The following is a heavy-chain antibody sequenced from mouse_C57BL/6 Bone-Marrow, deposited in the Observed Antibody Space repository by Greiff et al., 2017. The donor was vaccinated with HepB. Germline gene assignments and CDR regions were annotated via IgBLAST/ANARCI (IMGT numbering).Heavy chain of an antibody. Sequence: QVQLQQSGAELVKPGASVKMSCKASGYTFTSYWITWVKQRPGQGLEWIGDIYPGSGSTNYNEKFKSKATLTVDTSSSTAYMQLSSLTSEDSAVYYCARNEYYYGSSYLAYWGQGTLVTVSA. CDR3: ARNEYYYGSSYLAY. V-gene: IGHV1-55*01. J-gene: IGHJ3*01. CDR2: IYPGSGST. D-gene: IGHD1-1*01. CDR1: GYTFTSYW.